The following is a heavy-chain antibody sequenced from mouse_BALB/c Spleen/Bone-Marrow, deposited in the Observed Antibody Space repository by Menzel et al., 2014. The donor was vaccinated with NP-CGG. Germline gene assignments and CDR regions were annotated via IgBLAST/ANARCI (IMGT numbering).Heavy chain of an antibody. V-gene: IGHV7-3*02. CDR1: GFTFTDYY. Sequence: EVHLVESGGGLVQPGSSLRLSCATSGFTFTDYYMNWVRQPPGKALEWLGFIRNKANGYTTEFSASVKGRFTISRDNSQSILYLQMNTLRAGDSATYYCARYDGYSDNAMDYWGQGTSVTVSS. D-gene: IGHD2-3*01. CDR2: IRNKANGYTT. J-gene: IGHJ4*01. CDR3: ARYDGYSDNAMDY.